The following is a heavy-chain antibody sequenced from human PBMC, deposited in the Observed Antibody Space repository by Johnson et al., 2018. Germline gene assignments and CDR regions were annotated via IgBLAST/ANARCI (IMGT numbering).Heavy chain of an antibody. Sequence: EVQLVESGGGLVQPGGSLRLSCVASGFTFSDHYMDWVRQAPWKGLEWVGRKRNKAHSYTTEYAASVKGRFTISRDDSENSLYLQMNTLKTEDTAVYDCVRTQYSGTSGYFDQDAFDIWGRGTMVTFSS. J-gene: IGHJ3*02. V-gene: IGHV3-72*01. CDR1: GFTFSDHY. D-gene: IGHD3-22*01. CDR3: VRTQYSGTSGYFDQDAFDI. CDR2: KRNKAHSYTT.